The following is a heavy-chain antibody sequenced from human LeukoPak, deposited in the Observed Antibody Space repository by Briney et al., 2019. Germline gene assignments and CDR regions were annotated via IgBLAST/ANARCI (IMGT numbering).Heavy chain of an antibody. Sequence: ASVKISCKASGYNFSDYYLHWVRQAPGQGLEWMGWISPYSNGTKSAQKFQGRVTMTRDTSTSTAYMELSRLRSDDTAVYYCARESDDFWSGYYFYWGQGTLVTVSS. CDR1: GYNFSDYY. CDR2: ISPYSNGT. J-gene: IGHJ4*02. V-gene: IGHV1-2*02. CDR3: ARESDDFWSGYYFY. D-gene: IGHD3-3*01.